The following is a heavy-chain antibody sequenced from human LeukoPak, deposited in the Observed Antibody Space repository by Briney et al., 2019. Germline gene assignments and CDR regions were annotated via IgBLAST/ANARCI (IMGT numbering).Heavy chain of an antibody. CDR2: ISAYNGNT. J-gene: IGHJ4*02. V-gene: IGHV1-18*01. D-gene: IGHD3-22*01. CDR3: ARTYYYDSSGYPSGY. CDR1: GYTFTSYG. Sequence: GASVKVSCKASGYTFTSYGISWVRQAPGQGLEWMGWISAYNGNTNYAQKLQGRVTMTTDTSTSTAYMELRSLRSDDTAVYYCARTYYYDSSGYPSGYWGREPWSPSPQ.